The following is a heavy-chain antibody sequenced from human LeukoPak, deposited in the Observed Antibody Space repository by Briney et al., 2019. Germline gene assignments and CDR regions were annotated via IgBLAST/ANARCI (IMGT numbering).Heavy chain of an antibody. V-gene: IGHV1-46*01. CDR3: ARVGGYDNYYYYYMDV. Sequence: ASVKVSCKASGYTFTSYYMHWVRQAPGQGLEWMGIINPSGGSTSYAQKFQGRVTMTRDMSTSTVYMELSSLRSEDTAVYYCARVGGYDNYYYYYMDVWGKGTTVTVSS. CDR2: INPSGGST. CDR1: GYTFTSYY. D-gene: IGHD5-12*01. J-gene: IGHJ6*03.